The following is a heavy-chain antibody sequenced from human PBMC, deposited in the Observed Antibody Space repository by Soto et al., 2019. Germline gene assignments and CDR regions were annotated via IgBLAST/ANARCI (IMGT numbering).Heavy chain of an antibody. CDR1: GGSISNGGYY. CDR3: ASTPWIQLWEDYYGMDV. Sequence: SETLSLTCTVSGGSISNGGYYWSWIRQTPGKGLEWIGSIYYSGSTYYNPSLKSRVTISVDTSKNQFSLKLSSVTAADTAVYYCASTPWIQLWEDYYGMDVWGQGTTVTVSS. V-gene: IGHV4-39*01. CDR2: IYYSGST. J-gene: IGHJ6*02. D-gene: IGHD5-18*01.